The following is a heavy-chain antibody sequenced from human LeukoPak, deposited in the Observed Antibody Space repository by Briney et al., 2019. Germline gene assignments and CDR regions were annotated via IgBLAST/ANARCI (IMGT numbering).Heavy chain of an antibody. CDR1: GFTFSSYG. J-gene: IGHJ4*02. Sequence: GGSLRLSCAASGFTFSSYGMHWVRQALGKGLEWVAVVSYDGSNKYYTDSMKGRFTISRDNSKNTLYLQMNSLRTEDTAIYYCAQEDYDGSGSYLGGWGQGTLVTVSS. V-gene: IGHV3-30*18. D-gene: IGHD3-10*01. CDR3: AQEDYDGSGSYLGG. CDR2: VSYDGSNK.